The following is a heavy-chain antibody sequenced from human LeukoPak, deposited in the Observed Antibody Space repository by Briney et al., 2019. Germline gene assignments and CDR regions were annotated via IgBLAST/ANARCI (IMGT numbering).Heavy chain of an antibody. CDR1: GFTFSSYW. CDR3: ARDRGYTRTNTDGYPVFDL. V-gene: IGHV3-7*01. D-gene: IGHD5-24*01. CDR2: IKQDGSEK. Sequence: PGGSLRLSCAASGFTFSSYWMSWVRQAPGKGLEWVANIKQDGSEKYYVDSVKGRFSISRDNVNNALYLQMDNLRVEDTGVYYCARDRGYTRTNTDGYPVFDLGGQGTLVTVSS. J-gene: IGHJ4*03.